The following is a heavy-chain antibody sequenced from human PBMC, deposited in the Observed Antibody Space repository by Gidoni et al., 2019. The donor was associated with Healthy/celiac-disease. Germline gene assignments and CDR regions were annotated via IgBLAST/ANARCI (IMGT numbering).Heavy chain of an antibody. CDR2: IYFSGST. CDR3: ARRELVDTAMVSDY. V-gene: IGHV4-39*01. CDR1: GCSLGSSSYY. D-gene: IGHD5-18*01. J-gene: IGHJ4*02. Sequence: QLQLHESGPGLVKPSETLSLTCAVSGCSLGSSSYYWGWIRQPPGTGLEWIGSIYFSGSTYYNPSLKSRGTISVDTAKNQFSLKLSSVTAADTAVYYCARRELVDTAMVSDYWGQGTLVTVSS.